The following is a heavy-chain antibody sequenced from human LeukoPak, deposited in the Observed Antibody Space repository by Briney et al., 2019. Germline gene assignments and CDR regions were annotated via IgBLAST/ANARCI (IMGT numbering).Heavy chain of an antibody. CDR3: ARGVDYGDYGGAFDI. J-gene: IGHJ3*02. D-gene: IGHD4-17*01. CDR1: GFTVSSNY. Sequence: PGGSLRLSCAASGFTVSSNYMSWVRQAPGKGLEWASVIYSGGSTYYADSVKGRFTISRDNSKNTLYLQMNSLRAEDTAVYYCARGVDYGDYGGAFDIWGQGTMVTVSS. V-gene: IGHV3-53*01. CDR2: IYSGGST.